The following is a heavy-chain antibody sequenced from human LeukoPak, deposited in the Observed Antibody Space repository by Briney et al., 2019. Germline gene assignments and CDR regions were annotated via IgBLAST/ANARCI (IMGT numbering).Heavy chain of an antibody. V-gene: IGHV4-34*01. CDR3: ARGSGSYPLYYFDY. Sequence: PSETLSLTCAVYGGSFSGYYWSWIRQPPGKGLEWVGEINHSGSTNYNPSLKSRVTISVDTSKNQFSLKLSSVTAADTAVYYCARGSGSYPLYYFDYWGQGTLVTVSS. D-gene: IGHD1-26*01. CDR1: GGSFSGYY. CDR2: INHSGST. J-gene: IGHJ4*02.